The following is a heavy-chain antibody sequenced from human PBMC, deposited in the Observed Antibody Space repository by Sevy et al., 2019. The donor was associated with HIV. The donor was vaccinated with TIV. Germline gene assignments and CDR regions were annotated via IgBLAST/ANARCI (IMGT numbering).Heavy chain of an antibody. CDR1: GDTVSRNSGA. D-gene: IGHD3-22*01. J-gene: IGHJ3*02. CDR2: TYYRSKWYN. V-gene: IGHV6-1*01. CDR3: ARAYYGSSGYQDVLDI. Sequence: QSQTLSLTCAISGDTVSRNSGAWNWIRQSPSRGLEWLGRTYYRSKWYNEYAVSVKSRITINPDTSKNQFSLHLNSVTPEDTAVYYCARAYYGSSGYQDVLDIWGQGTMVTVSS.